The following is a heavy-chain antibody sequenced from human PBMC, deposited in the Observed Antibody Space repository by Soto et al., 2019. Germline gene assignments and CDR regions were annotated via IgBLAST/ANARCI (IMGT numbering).Heavy chain of an antibody. CDR2: MSYDGSHI. CDR1: GFTFSSYT. V-gene: IGHV3-30-3*01. D-gene: IGHD6-6*01. CDR3: ARGFVGSSSFYSFDY. Sequence: VHLVESGGGVVQPGRSLRLSCAASGFTFSSYTIHWVRQAPGTGLEWVAVMSYDGSHIYYADSVEGRFTISRDNSRNTLYLQMNSLRVEDTAVYYCARGFVGSSSFYSFDYWGQGTLVTVSS. J-gene: IGHJ4*02.